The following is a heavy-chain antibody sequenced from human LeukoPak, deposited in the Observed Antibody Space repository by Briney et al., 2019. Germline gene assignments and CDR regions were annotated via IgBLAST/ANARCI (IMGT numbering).Heavy chain of an antibody. D-gene: IGHD3-22*01. CDR1: GGSISSSSYY. CDR2: IYYSGST. CDR3: ASWYYYDSSGYYWEYFQH. Sequence: PSETLSLTCTVSGGSISSSSYYWGWIRQPPVKGLEWIGSIYYSGSTYYNPSLKSRVTISVDTSKNQFSLKLSSVTAADTAVYYCASWYYYDSSGYYWEYFQHWGQGTLVTVSS. J-gene: IGHJ1*01. V-gene: IGHV4-39*01.